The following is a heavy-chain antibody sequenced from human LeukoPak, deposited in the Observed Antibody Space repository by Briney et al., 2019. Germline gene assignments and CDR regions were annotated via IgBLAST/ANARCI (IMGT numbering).Heavy chain of an antibody. CDR3: AKDRYYYDSSGYSAGDY. J-gene: IGHJ4*02. V-gene: IGHV3-23*01. CDR1: GFTFSSYA. CDR2: ISGSGGST. D-gene: IGHD3-22*01. Sequence: GGSLRLSRAASGFTFSSYAMSWVRQAPGKGLEWVSAISGSGGSTYYADSVKGRFTVSRDNSKNTLYLQMNSLRAEDTAVYYCAKDRYYYDSSGYSAGDYWGQGTLVTVSS.